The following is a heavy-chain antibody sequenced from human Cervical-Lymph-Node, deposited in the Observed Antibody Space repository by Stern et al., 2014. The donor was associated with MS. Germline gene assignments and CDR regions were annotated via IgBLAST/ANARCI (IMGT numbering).Heavy chain of an antibody. D-gene: IGHD5-12*01. CDR3: AKEGGYDNGAMDV. Sequence: QVQLVESGGGVVQPGRSLRLSCAASGFTFSSYGMHWVRQAPGKGLEWVAVISYDGSNKYYGDSVKGRFTISRDNSKNTLYLQMSGLRTDDTAIYYCAKEGGYDNGAMDVWGQGTTVTVSS. J-gene: IGHJ6*02. V-gene: IGHV3-30*18. CDR1: GFTFSSYG. CDR2: ISYDGSNK.